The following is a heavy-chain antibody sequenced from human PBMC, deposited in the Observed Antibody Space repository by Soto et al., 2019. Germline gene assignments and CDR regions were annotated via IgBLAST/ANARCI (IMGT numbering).Heavy chain of an antibody. Sequence: SGPTGEPTETLTLTCTFSGFSLITSGGGVGWIRQPPGGALEWLALIYWNDDKRYSPSLKTRLTISKDTSKNQVVLTLTGMYPVDTGTYYCAHSPFYESSGYPDYWGQGTLVTVSS. D-gene: IGHD3-22*01. V-gene: IGHV2-5*01. CDR3: AHSPFYESSGYPDY. CDR1: GFSLITSGGG. CDR2: IYWNDDK. J-gene: IGHJ4*02.